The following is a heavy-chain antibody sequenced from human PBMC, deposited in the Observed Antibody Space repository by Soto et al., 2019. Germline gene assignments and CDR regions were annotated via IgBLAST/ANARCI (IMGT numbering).Heavy chain of an antibody. CDR2: ISLYSDGT. V-gene: IGHV1-18*01. J-gene: IGHJ5*02. D-gene: IGHD2-2*01. CDR3: ARVVPGAEAWFGP. Sequence: QVPLVQSGGEVKRPGASVKVSCKTSGYTFSNYGITWVRQAPGQPLEWLGWISLYSDGTNYAQKFQGRVSMTTDTSTTTAYMELSSLRSDDTAVYYCARVVPGAEAWFGPWGQGTLVTVSS. CDR1: GYTFSNYG.